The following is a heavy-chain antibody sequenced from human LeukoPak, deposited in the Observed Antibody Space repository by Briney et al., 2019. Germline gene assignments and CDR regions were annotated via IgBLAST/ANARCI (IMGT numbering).Heavy chain of an antibody. CDR3: ARGFRYYGSGIDY. Sequence: GGSLRLSCAASGFTFSEYSMHCVRQAPGKGLEYVSAISTNGGSTYYANSVKGRFTISRDDPKNTLDLQMGSLRPEDMAVYYCARGFRYYGSGIDYWGQGTLVTVSS. V-gene: IGHV3-64*01. D-gene: IGHD3-10*01. J-gene: IGHJ4*02. CDR2: ISTNGGST. CDR1: GFTFSEYS.